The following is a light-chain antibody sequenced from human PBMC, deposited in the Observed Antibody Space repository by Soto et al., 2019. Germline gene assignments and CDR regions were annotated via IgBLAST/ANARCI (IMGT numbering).Light chain of an antibody. V-gene: IGKV3-15*01. J-gene: IGKJ4*01. CDR1: QSVSSD. Sequence: EIVLTQSPATLSVAPGERATLSCRASQSVSSDLAWFQQKPGQAPRLLMYGASTRATGIPARFSGRGYGTEFTLTISSLQSEDFALYHCQQYNNWPLTFGGGTKVEIK. CDR2: GAS. CDR3: QQYNNWPLT.